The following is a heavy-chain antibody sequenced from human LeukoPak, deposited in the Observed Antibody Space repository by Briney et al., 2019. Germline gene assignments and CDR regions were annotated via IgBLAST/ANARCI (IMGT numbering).Heavy chain of an antibody. Sequence: SETLSLTCTVSGGSIRSYYCSWVRQPPGKGLEWVGYVYYSGSTSYNPSLKSRVTISVDASKNQFSLKLSSVTAADTAVYYCARHFTGPGTYTPYFGMDVWGQGTTVTVSS. CDR2: VYYSGST. CDR1: GGSIRSYY. J-gene: IGHJ6*02. CDR3: ARHFTGPGTYTPYFGMDV. V-gene: IGHV4-59*08. D-gene: IGHD3-16*01.